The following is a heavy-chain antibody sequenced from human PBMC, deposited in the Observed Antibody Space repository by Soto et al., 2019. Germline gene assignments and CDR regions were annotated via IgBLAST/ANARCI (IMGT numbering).Heavy chain of an antibody. CDR2: ISGSGGST. CDR1: GFTFSSYA. V-gene: IGHV3-23*01. D-gene: IGHD5-18*01. Sequence: GGSLRLSCAASGFTFSSYAMSWVRQSPGKGLEWVSAISGSGGSTYYADSVKGRFTISRDNSKNTLYLQMDSLRAEDTAVYYCAKDGKGTAMASFDYWGQGTLVTVSS. J-gene: IGHJ4*02. CDR3: AKDGKGTAMASFDY.